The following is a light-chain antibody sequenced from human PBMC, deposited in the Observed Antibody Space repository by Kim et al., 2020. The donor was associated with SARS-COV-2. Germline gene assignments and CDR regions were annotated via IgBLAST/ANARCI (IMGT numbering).Light chain of an antibody. Sequence: QPASISCKSSQSLVHRDGNTYLSRLHQRPGQPPRRLMYEISTRFSWVPDRFSGSGAGTDFTLKISRVEAEDVGVYYCAQTTQYPYTFGQGTKLEIK. J-gene: IGKJ2*01. CDR3: AQTTQYPYT. CDR1: QSLVHRDGNTY. CDR2: EIS. V-gene: IGKV2-24*01.